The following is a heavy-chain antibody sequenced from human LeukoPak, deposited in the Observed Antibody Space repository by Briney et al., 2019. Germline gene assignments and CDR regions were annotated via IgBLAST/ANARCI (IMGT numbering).Heavy chain of an antibody. D-gene: IGHD3-16*02. V-gene: IGHV4-39*01. Sequence: SETLSLTCTVSGGSISSSSYYWGWIRQPPGKGLEWIGSIYYSGSTYYNPSLKSRVTISVDTSKNQFSLKLSSVTAADTAVYYCATVSVWGSYRYWPSDYWGQGTLVTVSS. CDR1: GGSISSSSYY. J-gene: IGHJ4*02. CDR3: ATVSVWGSYRYWPSDY. CDR2: IYYSGST.